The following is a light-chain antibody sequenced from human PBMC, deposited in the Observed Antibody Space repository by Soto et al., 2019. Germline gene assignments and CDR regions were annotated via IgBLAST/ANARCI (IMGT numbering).Light chain of an antibody. J-gene: IGLJ2*01. CDR1: SSDVGGYNY. CDR2: GVS. CDR3: SSYKTSSTVVV. V-gene: IGLV2-14*01. Sequence: SVLTQPASVSWSPGQSITISCTGTSSDVGGYNYVSWYQQYPGKAPKLMIFGVSDRPSGVSNRFSGSKSGNTASLTISGLQAEDEADYYCSSYKTSSTVVVFGGGTKVTV.